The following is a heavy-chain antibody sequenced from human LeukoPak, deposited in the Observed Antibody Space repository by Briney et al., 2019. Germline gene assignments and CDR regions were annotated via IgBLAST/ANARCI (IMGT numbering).Heavy chain of an antibody. J-gene: IGHJ4*02. CDR2: ISAYNGNT. Sequence: ASVKVSCKASGYTFTGYYMHWVRQAPGQGLEWMGWISAYNGNTNYAQKLQGRVTMTTDTSTSTAYMELRSLRSDDTAVYYCARGIAAAGEDYWGQGTLVTVSS. D-gene: IGHD6-13*01. CDR3: ARGIAAAGEDY. V-gene: IGHV1-18*04. CDR1: GYTFTGYY.